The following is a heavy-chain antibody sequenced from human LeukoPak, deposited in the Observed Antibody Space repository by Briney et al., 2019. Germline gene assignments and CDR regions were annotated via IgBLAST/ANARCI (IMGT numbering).Heavy chain of an antibody. CDR3: ARVMDTAMVSDY. CDR1: GYTFTSYD. CDR2: MNPNSGNT. Sequence: ASVTVSCKASGYTFTSYDINWVRQAPGQGLEWMGWMNPNSGNTGYAQEFQGRVTMTRNTSISTAYMELSSLRSEDTAVYYCARVMDTAMVSDYWGQGTLVTVSS. J-gene: IGHJ4*02. D-gene: IGHD5-18*01. V-gene: IGHV1-8*01.